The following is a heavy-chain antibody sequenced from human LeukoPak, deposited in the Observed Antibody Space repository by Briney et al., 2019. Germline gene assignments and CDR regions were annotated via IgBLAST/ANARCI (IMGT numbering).Heavy chain of an antibody. V-gene: IGHV3-21*03. J-gene: IGHJ4*02. D-gene: IGHD2/OR15-2a*01. CDR2: IFSSSTYI. Sequence: PGGSLRLSCAASGFAFNTYSMNWVRQALGKGLEWVSFIFSSSTYIYYTDSVKGRFTISRDNARNSLYLQMDNLRAEDTGVYYCARDFYDGFALDYWGQGTLVTVSS. CDR1: GFAFNTYS. CDR3: ARDFYDGFALDY.